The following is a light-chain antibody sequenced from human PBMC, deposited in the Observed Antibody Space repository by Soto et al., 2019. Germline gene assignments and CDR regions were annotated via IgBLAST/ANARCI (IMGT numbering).Light chain of an antibody. CDR2: AAS. CDR1: QLTNNH. J-gene: IGKJ5*01. CDR3: QQYDSYPPT. Sequence: DIQMTQSPSSLSASVGDRVNINCRASQLTNNHLVWVQQKPGKAPKSLIYAASTLRSGVPSRFSARGSGGDFTLTICGLLPEDFATYYCQQYDSYPPTFGRGTRL. V-gene: IGKV1-16*01.